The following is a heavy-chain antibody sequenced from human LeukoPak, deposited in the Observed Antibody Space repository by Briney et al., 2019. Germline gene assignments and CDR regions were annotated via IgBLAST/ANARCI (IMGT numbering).Heavy chain of an antibody. Sequence: GGSLRLSCAASGFTFSSYGMHWVRQAPGKGLEWVAVIWYDGSNKYYADSVKGRFTISRDNSKNTLYLQMNRLRAEDTAVYYCARGPGDSSSSPFYWGQGTLVTVSS. CDR2: IWYDGSNK. CDR1: GFTFSSYG. D-gene: IGHD6-6*01. V-gene: IGHV3-33*01. CDR3: ARGPGDSSSSPFY. J-gene: IGHJ4*02.